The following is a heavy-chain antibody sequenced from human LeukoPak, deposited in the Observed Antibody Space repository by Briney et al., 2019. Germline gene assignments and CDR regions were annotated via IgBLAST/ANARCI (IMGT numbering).Heavy chain of an antibody. CDR2: ISHSGSA. CDR1: DYSISSGFY. CDR3: ARDLSGGTHDY. Sequence: SETLSLTCAVSDYSISSGFYWGWIRQPPGKGLEWIGSISHSGSAYYNPSLKSRVTISVDTSNNPFSLNLWSVTAADTAVYYCARDLSGGTHDYWGQGTLVTVSS. V-gene: IGHV4-38-2*02. D-gene: IGHD1-26*01. J-gene: IGHJ4*02.